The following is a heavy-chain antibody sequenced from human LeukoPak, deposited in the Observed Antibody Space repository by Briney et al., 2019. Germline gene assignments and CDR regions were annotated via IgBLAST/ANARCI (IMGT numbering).Heavy chain of an antibody. CDR2: ISGSGGST. CDR3: AKRGSGSSSYYYYMDV. CDR1: GFTFSSYA. V-gene: IGHV3-23*01. J-gene: IGHJ6*03. Sequence: GGSLRLSCAASGFTFSSYAMSWVRQAPGKGLEWVSGISGSGGSTYYADSVKGRFTISRDNSKNTLYLQMNSLRAEDTAVYYCAKRGSGSSSYYYYMDVWGKGTTVTISS. D-gene: IGHD1-26*01.